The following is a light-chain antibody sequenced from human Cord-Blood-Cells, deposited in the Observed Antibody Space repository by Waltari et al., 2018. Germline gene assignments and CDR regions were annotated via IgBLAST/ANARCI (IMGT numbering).Light chain of an antibody. Sequence: EIVLTQSPGTLSLSPGERVTISCRASQSVSSSYLAWYQQKPGQAPRLLIYGASSRATGIPDRFSGSGSGTDFTLTIIRLEPEDFAVYYCQQYGSSPLTFGGGTKVEIK. CDR1: QSVSSSY. CDR3: QQYGSSPLT. V-gene: IGKV3-20*01. J-gene: IGKJ4*01. CDR2: GAS.